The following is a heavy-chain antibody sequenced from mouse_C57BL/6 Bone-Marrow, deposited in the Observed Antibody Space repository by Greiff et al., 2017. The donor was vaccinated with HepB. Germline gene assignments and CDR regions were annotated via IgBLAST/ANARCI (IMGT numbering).Heavy chain of an antibody. CDR1: GFTFTNYW. Sequence: QVQLKESGAELVRPGTSVKMSCKASGFTFTNYWLGWAKQRPGHGLEWIGVIYPGGGYTNYNEKFNGKATLTADKSSSTAYMQFSSLTSEDSAIYYCARGGNGNYDFDYWGQGTTLTVSS. J-gene: IGHJ2*01. CDR2: IYPGGGYT. CDR3: ARGGNGNYDFDY. D-gene: IGHD2-1*01. V-gene: IGHV1-63*01.